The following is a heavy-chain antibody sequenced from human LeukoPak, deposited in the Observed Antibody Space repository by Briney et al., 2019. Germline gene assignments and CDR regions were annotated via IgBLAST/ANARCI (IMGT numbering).Heavy chain of an antibody. CDR1: GFTFSRYD. Sequence: GGSLRLSCAASGFTFSRYDLSWVRQAPGKGLECVSTISRTVTTTYYADSVKGRFTISRDNSKNTLYLQMNSLRAEDTAVYYCAKDRAGWFDPWGQGTLVTVSS. D-gene: IGHD3-10*01. CDR3: AKDRAGWFDP. V-gene: IGHV3-23*01. J-gene: IGHJ5*02. CDR2: ISRTVTTT.